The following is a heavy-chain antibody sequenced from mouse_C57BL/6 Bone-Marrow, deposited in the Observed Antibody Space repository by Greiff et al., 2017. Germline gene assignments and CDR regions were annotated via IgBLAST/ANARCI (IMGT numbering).Heavy chain of an antibody. Sequence: EVQLVESGAELVRPGASVKLSCTASGFNIKDDYMHWVKQRPEQGLEWIGWIDPENGDTEYASKFQGKATITADTSSNTAYLQLSSLTSEDTAVYYCTTYYYGSSSADYWGQGTTRTVSS. CDR3: TTYYYGSSSADY. V-gene: IGHV14-4*01. D-gene: IGHD1-1*01. CDR1: GFNIKDDY. J-gene: IGHJ2*01. CDR2: IDPENGDT.